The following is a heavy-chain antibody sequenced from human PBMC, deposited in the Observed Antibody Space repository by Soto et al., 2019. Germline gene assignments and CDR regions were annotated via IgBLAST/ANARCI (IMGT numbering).Heavy chain of an antibody. CDR1: GFTFSSYA. CDR3: AKAWVYERSYAFDI. J-gene: IGHJ3*02. CDR2: ISGSGRST. D-gene: IGHD3-22*01. V-gene: IGHV3-23*01. Sequence: EVQLLESGGGLVQPVGSLRLSCAASGFTFSSYAMSWVRQAPGKGLEWVSAISGSGRSTYYADSVKGRFTISRDNSKNPLYLQMNSLRAEDTAVYYCAKAWVYERSYAFDIWGQGTMGTVSS.